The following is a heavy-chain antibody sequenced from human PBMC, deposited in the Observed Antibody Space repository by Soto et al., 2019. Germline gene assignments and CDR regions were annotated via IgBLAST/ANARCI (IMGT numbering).Heavy chain of an antibody. CDR1: GGTFSSYA. Sequence: GASVKVSCKASGGTFSSYAISWVRQAPGQGLEWMGGIIPIFGTANYAQKFQGRVTITADESTSTAYMELSSLRSEDTAVYYCARDSGGLRGSNWFDPWGQGTRVTVSS. V-gene: IGHV1-69*13. CDR2: IIPIFGTA. D-gene: IGHD4-17*01. CDR3: ARDSGGLRGSNWFDP. J-gene: IGHJ5*02.